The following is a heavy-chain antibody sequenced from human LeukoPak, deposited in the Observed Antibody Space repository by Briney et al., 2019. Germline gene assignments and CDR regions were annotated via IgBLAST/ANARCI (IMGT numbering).Heavy chain of an antibody. CDR1: GFSLSSYA. CDR3: TKATGDYFWYFDL. D-gene: IGHD4-17*01. J-gene: IGHJ2*01. CDR2: ISGSGGGT. Sequence: PGGSLRLSCAASGFSLSSYAMSWVRQAPGKGLEWVPGISGSGGGTYYADSVKGRFTISRDNSKNTLYLQMNSLRVEDTAVYYCTKATGDYFWYFDLWAVAPWSLSPQ. V-gene: IGHV3-23*01.